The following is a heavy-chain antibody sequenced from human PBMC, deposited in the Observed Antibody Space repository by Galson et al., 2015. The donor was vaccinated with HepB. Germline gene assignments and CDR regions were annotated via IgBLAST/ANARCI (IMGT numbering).Heavy chain of an antibody. CDR2: IYPGDSDT. V-gene: IGHV5-51*01. CDR1: GYSFTSYW. J-gene: IGHJ6*03. D-gene: IGHD3-3*01. Sequence: QSGAEVKKPGESLKISCKGSGYSFTSYWIGWVRQMPGKGLEWMGIIYPGDSDTGYSPSFQGQVTISADKSISTAYLQWSSLKASDTAMCYCARLLPEGRLLFSHYYYYMDVWGKGTTVTVSS. CDR3: ARLLPEGRLLFSHYYYYMDV.